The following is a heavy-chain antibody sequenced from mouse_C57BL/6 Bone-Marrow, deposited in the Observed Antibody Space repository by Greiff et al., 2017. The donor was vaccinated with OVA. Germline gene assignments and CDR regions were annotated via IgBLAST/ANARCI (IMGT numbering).Heavy chain of an antibody. J-gene: IGHJ3*01. CDR3: AREGYGSFAWFAY. CDR2: INPSTGGT. V-gene: IGHV1-42*01. Sequence: EVQLQQSGPELVKPGASVKISCKASGYSFTGYYMNWVKQSPEKSLEWIGEINPSTGGTTYNQKFKAKATLTVDKSSSTAYMQLKSLTSEDSAVYYCAREGYGSFAWFAYWGQGTLVTVSA. CDR1: GYSFTGYY. D-gene: IGHD1-1*01.